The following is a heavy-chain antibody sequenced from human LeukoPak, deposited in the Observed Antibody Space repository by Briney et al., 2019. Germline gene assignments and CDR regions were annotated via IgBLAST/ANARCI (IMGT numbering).Heavy chain of an antibody. CDR3: ARDRGGGPRDAFDI. J-gene: IGHJ3*02. CDR2: IKQDGSEK. Sequence: PGGSLRLSCAASGFTFSSYWMSWVRQAPGKGLEWVANIKQDGSEKYYVDSVKGRFTISRDNAKNSLYLQMNSLRAEDTAVYYCARDRGGGPRDAFDIWGQGTMVTVSS. CDR1: GFTFSSYW. V-gene: IGHV3-7*01. D-gene: IGHD3-10*01.